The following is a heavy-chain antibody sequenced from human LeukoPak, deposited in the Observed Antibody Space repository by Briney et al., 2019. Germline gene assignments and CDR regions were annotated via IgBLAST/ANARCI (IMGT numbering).Heavy chain of an antibody. CDR2: INPNSGGT. Sequence: ASVKVSCKASGYTFTGYYMHWVRQAPGQGLEWMGWINPNSGGTNYAQKFQGWVTMTRDTSISTAYMELSRLRSDDTAVYYCARASSGSYSWILYYWGQGTLVTVSS. J-gene: IGHJ4*02. CDR3: ARASSGSYSWILYY. CDR1: GYTFTGYY. V-gene: IGHV1-2*04. D-gene: IGHD1-26*01.